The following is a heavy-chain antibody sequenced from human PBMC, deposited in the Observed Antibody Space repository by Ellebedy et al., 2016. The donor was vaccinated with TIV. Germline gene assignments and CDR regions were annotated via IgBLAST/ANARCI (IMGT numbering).Heavy chain of an antibody. CDR3: VRTLQQLGAFDI. D-gene: IGHD1-1*01. V-gene: IGHV3-23*01. Sequence: GESLKISCSASAFTFSSHAMSWVRQAPGKGLEWVSVVTGGSDPTFYANFAKGRFTISRDVSKNTLYLQLNSLRAEDTAVYYCVRTLQQLGAFDIWGQGALVSVSS. CDR2: VTGGSDPT. J-gene: IGHJ3*02. CDR1: AFTFSSHA.